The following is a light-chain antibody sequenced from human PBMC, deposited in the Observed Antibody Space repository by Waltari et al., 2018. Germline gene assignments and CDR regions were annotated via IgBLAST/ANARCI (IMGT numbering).Light chain of an antibody. V-gene: IGLV4-69*01. Sequence: QLVLTQSPSASASLGASVKLTCTLSSGHSTNVVAWLQKRPEKGPRFVMKVNSDGSHSKGDEIPDRFSGSSSGAERYLTSSSLQSEDEADYYCQTGGHGTWVFGGGTKLTVL. CDR1: SGHSTNV. J-gene: IGLJ3*02. CDR3: QTGGHGTWV. CDR2: VNSDGSH.